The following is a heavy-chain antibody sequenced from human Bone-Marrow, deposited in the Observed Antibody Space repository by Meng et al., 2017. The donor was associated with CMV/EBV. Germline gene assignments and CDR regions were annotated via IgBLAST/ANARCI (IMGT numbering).Heavy chain of an antibody. V-gene: IGHV1-2*02. J-gene: IGHJ4*02. Sequence: ASVKVSCKASGYTFTDFFIHWVRQAPGQGLEWMGWINPNSGDTKSAQTFQGRVTMTRDTSINTVYVELLRLTSNDTATYYCARDLRGHIPLDYWGQGTRVTGSS. CDR3: ARDLRGHIPLDY. D-gene: IGHD2-21*01. CDR2: INPNSGDT. CDR1: GYTFTDFF.